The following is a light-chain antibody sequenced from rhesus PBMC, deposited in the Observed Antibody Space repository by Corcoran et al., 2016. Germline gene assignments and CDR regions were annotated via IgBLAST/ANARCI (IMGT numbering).Light chain of an antibody. CDR2: RAY. V-gene: IGKV3-40*03. J-gene: IGKJ4*01. Sequence: EIVMTQSPATMPLSPGETATLSCRASESVGSYLAWHQQKLGQALKLLVHRAYFRATGLPARFTGRRSRTEFTLTISNLGPEDVGVYHCRQFNALLPLAFGVGTKVELK. CDR3: RQFNALLPLA. CDR1: ESVGSY.